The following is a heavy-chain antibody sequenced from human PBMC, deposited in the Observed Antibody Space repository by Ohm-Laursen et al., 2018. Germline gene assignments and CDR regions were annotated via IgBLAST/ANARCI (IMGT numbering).Heavy chain of an antibody. D-gene: IGHD6-19*01. Sequence: SLRLSCSASGFTFSRYSMNWVRQAPGKGLEWVSCISSSSSNIYYADSVKGRSTISRDNAKNTLYLQMNSLRAEDTTVYYCAREGWTAFDIWGQGTMVTVSS. V-gene: IGHV3-48*04. CDR2: ISSSSSNI. J-gene: IGHJ3*02. CDR1: GFTFSRYS. CDR3: AREGWTAFDI.